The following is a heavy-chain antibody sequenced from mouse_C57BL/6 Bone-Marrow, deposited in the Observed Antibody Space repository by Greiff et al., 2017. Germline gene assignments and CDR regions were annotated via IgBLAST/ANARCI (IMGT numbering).Heavy chain of an antibody. D-gene: IGHD1-1*01. CDR1: GYAFSSSW. CDR3: ARWATVVAAPYWYFDV. Sequence: QVQLQQSGPELVKPGASVKISCKASGYAFSSSWMNWVKQRPGKGLEWIGRIYPGDGDTNYNGKFKGKATLTADKSSSPAYMQLSSLTSEDSAVYFCARWATVVAAPYWYFDVWGTGTTVTVSS. J-gene: IGHJ1*03. CDR2: IYPGDGDT. V-gene: IGHV1-82*01.